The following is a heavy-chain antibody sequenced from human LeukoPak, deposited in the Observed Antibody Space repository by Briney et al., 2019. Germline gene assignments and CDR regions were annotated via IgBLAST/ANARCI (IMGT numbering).Heavy chain of an antibody. V-gene: IGHV3-30*02. CDR3: AKVLVRSYYDSSGYDY. CDR1: GFTFSSYG. Sequence: GGSLRLSCAASGFTFSSYGMHWVRQAPGKGLEWVPFIRYDGSNKYYADSVKGRFTISRDNSKNTLYLQMNSLRAEDTAVYYCAKVLVRSYYDSSGYDYWGQGTLVTVSS. J-gene: IGHJ4*02. D-gene: IGHD3-22*01. CDR2: IRYDGSNK.